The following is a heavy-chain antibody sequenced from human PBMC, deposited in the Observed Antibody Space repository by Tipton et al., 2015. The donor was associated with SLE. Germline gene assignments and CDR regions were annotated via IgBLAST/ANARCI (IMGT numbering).Heavy chain of an antibody. Sequence: QSGPEVKKPGSSVKVSCKASGGTFSSYAISWVRQAPGQGLEWMGRIIPIFGTANYAQKFQGRVTITADESTSTAYMELSSLRSEDTAVYYCARRQRPAYTIFGVVIEEWGQGTLVTVSS. V-gene: IGHV1-69*13. D-gene: IGHD3-3*01. J-gene: IGHJ4*02. CDR1: GGTFSSYA. CDR3: ARRQRPAYTIFGVVIEE. CDR2: IIPIFGTA.